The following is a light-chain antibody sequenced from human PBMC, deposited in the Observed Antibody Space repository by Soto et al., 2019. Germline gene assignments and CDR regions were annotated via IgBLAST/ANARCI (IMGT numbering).Light chain of an antibody. J-gene: IGKJ2*01. Sequence: IVLTHSPSTQSLSTGERAILSCRASRSVSNSYLTWYQQKPGQAPRLLIYDASSRATGIPDRFSGSGSGTDFSLTISRLEPEDFAVYYCHHYGSSAQTFGQGTKVDIK. CDR3: HHYGSSAQT. V-gene: IGKV3-20*01. CDR2: DAS. CDR1: RSVSNSY.